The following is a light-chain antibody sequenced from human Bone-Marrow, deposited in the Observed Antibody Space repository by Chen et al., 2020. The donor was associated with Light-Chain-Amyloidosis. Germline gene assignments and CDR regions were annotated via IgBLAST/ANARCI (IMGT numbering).Light chain of an antibody. J-gene: IGLJ2*01. CDR2: DVS. CDR1: SSDVGGYNY. V-gene: IGLV2-11*02. Sequence: QSALTQPRSVSGSPGESVTISCTGTSSDVGGYNYVSCYQPHPGKAPKLMIYDVSKRPSGVPYRFSGAKSGNTASRTISGLQAEDEADYYCCSYAGSYTVVFGGGTKLTVL. CDR3: CSYAGSYTVV.